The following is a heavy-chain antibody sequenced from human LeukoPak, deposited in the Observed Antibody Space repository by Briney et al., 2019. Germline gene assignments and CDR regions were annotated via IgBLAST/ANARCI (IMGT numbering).Heavy chain of an antibody. CDR3: ARTGDYGGLDY. J-gene: IGHJ4*02. D-gene: IGHD4-23*01. CDR1: GFTFSSYA. V-gene: IGHV3-48*01. Sequence: GGSLRLSCAASGFTFSSYAMNWVRQAPGKGLEWVSYISSSSSTIYYADSVKGRFTISRDNAKNSLYLQMNSLRAEDTAVYYCARTGDYGGLDYWGQGTLVTVSS. CDR2: ISSSSSTI.